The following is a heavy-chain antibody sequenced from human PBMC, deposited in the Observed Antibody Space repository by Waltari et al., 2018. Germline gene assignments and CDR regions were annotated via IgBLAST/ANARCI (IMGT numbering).Heavy chain of an antibody. CDR2: IKEDGSES. J-gene: IGHJ4*02. CDR1: GFTFSSHW. Sequence: EVQLVESGGGLVQPGGSLRLSCAASGFTFSSHWVTWVGQAPGKGLEWMASIKEDGSESYYGDSVKGRFTISRNNTKNSLYLQMNSLRVEDTAVYYWARADYGGTADYDYWGQGTQVTVSS. V-gene: IGHV3-7*04. D-gene: IGHD4-17*01. CDR3: ARADYGGTADYDY.